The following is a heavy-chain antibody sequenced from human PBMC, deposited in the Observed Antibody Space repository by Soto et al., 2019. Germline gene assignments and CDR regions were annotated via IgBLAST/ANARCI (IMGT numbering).Heavy chain of an antibody. CDR1: GGSISSGDYY. J-gene: IGHJ6*02. Sequence: SETLSLTCTVSGGSISSGDYYWSWIRQPPGKGLEWIGYIYYSGSTYYNPSLKSRVTISVDTSKNQFSLKLSSVTAADTAVYYCARDRSKPRYGMDVWGQGTTVTVSS. CDR3: ARDRSKPRYGMDV. V-gene: IGHV4-30-4*01. CDR2: IYYSGST. D-gene: IGHD3-10*01.